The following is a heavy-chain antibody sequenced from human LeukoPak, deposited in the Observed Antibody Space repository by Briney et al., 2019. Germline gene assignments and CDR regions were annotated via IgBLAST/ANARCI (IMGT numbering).Heavy chain of an antibody. CDR2: ISAYNGNT. CDR1: GYTFTSYG. J-gene: IGHJ4*02. V-gene: IGHV1-18*01. Sequence: ASVKVSCKTSGYTFTSYGISWVRQAPGQGREWMGWISAYNGNTNYAQKLQGRVTMTTDTSTSTAYMELRSLRSDDTAVYYCARSLYCSSTSCYALDYWGQGTLVTVSS. D-gene: IGHD2-2*01. CDR3: ARSLYCSSTSCYALDY.